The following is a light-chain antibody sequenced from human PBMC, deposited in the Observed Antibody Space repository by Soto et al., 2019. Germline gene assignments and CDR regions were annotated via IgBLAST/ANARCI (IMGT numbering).Light chain of an antibody. CDR1: SSDVGAYNS. CDR2: DVS. V-gene: IGLV2-14*01. CDR3: SSYTSSSTLV. J-gene: IGLJ1*01. Sequence: QSVLTQPASVSGSPGQSITISCTGTSSDVGAYNSVAWYQHNPGKAPKLMIYDVSNRPSGVSSRLSGSKSANTASLSISGLQADDEADYYCSSYTSSSTLVFGTGTKLTVL.